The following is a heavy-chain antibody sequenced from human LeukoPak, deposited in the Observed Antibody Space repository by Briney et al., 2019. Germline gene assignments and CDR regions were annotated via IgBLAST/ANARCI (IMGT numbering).Heavy chain of an antibody. CDR3: ARDHSYTELDY. CDR1: EYTFTSYY. J-gene: IGHJ4*02. D-gene: IGHD3-16*02. CDR2: INPSGGST. Sequence: ASVKVSFEASEYTFTSYYMHWVRQAPGQGLEWMGIINPSGGSTSYAQKFQGRVTMTRDTSTSTVYMELSSLRSEDTAVYYCARDHSYTELDYWGQGTLVTVSS. V-gene: IGHV1-46*01.